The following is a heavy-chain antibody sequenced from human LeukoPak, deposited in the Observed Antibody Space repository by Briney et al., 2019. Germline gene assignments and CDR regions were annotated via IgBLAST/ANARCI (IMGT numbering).Heavy chain of an antibody. CDR3: ARARWQSYYYESRAFDI. D-gene: IGHD3-22*01. CDR2: IIPIFGTA. J-gene: IGHJ3*02. V-gene: IGHV1-69*13. CDR1: VGTFSSYA. Sequence: SVKVSCKASVGTFSSYAISWVRQAPGQGLEWMGGIIPIFGTANYAQKFQGRVTITADESTSTAYMELSSLRSEDTAVYYCARARWQSYYYESRAFDIWGQGTMVTVSS.